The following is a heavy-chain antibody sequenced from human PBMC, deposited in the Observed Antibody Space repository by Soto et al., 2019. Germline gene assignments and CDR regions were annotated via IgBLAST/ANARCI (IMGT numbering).Heavy chain of an antibody. CDR1: GGSFSGYY. CDR2: INHSGST. CDR3: ATEGEKAAAGAYYYYGMDV. V-gene: IGHV4-34*01. D-gene: IGHD6-13*01. J-gene: IGHJ6*02. Sequence: SETLSLTCAVYGGSFSGYYWSWIRQPPGKGLEWIGEINHSGSTNYNPSLKSRVTISVDTSKNQFSLKLSSVTAADTAVYYCATEGEKAAAGAYYYYGMDVWGQGTTVTVSS.